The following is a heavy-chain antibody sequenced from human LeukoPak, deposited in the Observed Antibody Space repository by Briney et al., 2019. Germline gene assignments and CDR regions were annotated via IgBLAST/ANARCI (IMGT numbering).Heavy chain of an antibody. CDR1: GYTFTSYG. D-gene: IGHD3-22*01. CDR3: ARASWYDSSGYGYYYYQMDV. Sequence: ASVKVSCKXSGYTFTSYGISWVRQAPGQGLEWMGWISAYNGKTNYAQKLQGRVTLTTDTSTSTAYMELRSLRSDDTAVYYCARASWYDSSGYGYYYYQMDVWGTGTTVTVSS. V-gene: IGHV1-18*01. CDR2: ISAYNGKT. J-gene: IGHJ6*03.